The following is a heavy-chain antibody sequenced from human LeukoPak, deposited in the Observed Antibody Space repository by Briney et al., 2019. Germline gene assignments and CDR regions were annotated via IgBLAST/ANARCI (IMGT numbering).Heavy chain of an antibody. CDR2: ITSRSTY. V-gene: IGHV3-21*01. Sequence: GGPLRLSCAASGFTLSTYNTHWVRQAPGKGLEWVSSITSRSTYYADLVKGRFTISRDNAENSLYLQINSLRAEDTAVYYCARERVTTTAFDIWGQGTMVTVSS. J-gene: IGHJ3*02. CDR3: ARERVTTTAFDI. D-gene: IGHD5-12*01. CDR1: GFTLSTYN.